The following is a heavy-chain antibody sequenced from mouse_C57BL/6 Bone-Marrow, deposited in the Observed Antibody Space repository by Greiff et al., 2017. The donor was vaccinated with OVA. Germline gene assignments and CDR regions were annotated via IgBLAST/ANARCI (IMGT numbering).Heavy chain of an antibody. J-gene: IGHJ3*01. Sequence: QVQLKQPGAELVKPGASVKLSCKASGYTFTSYWMQWVKQRPGQGLEWIGEIDPSDSYTNYNQKFKGKATLTVDTSSSTAYMQLSSLTSEDSAVYYCARDDDAWFAYGGQGNLVTVSA. CDR3: ARDDDAWFAY. D-gene: IGHD2-4*01. CDR1: GYTFTSYW. CDR2: IDPSDSYT. V-gene: IGHV1-50*01.